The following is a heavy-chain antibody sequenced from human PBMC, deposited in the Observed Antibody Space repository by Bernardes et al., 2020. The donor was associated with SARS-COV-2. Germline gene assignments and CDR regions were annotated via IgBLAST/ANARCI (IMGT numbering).Heavy chain of an antibody. CDR2: ISGSGGGT. Sequence: GGSLRLSCVVSGVTFSRYAMIWVRQAPGKGLGWVSTISGSGGGTYYADSVKGRFTISRDNSKSTLYLQMNSLRAEDTAIYYCAEVLYPKHSDYDPRIVGVDVWGQGTTVTVSS. J-gene: IGHJ6*02. CDR1: GVTFSRYA. D-gene: IGHD5-12*01. V-gene: IGHV3-23*01. CDR3: AEVLYPKHSDYDPRIVGVDV.